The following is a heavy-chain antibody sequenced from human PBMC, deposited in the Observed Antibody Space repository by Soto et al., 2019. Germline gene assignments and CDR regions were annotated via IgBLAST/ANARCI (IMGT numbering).Heavy chain of an antibody. D-gene: IGHD6-19*01. V-gene: IGHV1-69*05. CDR3: ARLRQWLVGWLDY. J-gene: IGHJ4*02. Sequence: SVKVSCKASGGTFSSYAISWVRQAPGQGLEWMGGIIPIFGTANYAQKLQGRVTMTTDTSTSTAYMELRSLRSDDTAVYYCARLRQWLVGWLDYWGQGTLVTVSS. CDR2: IIPIFGTA. CDR1: GGTFSSYA.